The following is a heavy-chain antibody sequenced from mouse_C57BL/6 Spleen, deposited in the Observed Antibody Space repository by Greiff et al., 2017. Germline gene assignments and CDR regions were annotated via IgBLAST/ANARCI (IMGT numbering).Heavy chain of an antibody. CDR1: GFTFSSYG. CDR3: ARPSRDYAMDY. CDR2: ISSGGSYT. J-gene: IGHJ4*01. Sequence: DVMLVESGGDLVKPGGSLKLSCAASGFTFSSYGMSWVRQTPDKRLEWVATISSGGSYTYYPDSVKGRFTISRDNAKNTLYLHMSSLKSEDTAMYYCARPSRDYAMDYWGQGTSVTVSS. V-gene: IGHV5-6*02.